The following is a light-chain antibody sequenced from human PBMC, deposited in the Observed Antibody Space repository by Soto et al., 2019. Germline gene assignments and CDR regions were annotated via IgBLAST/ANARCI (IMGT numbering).Light chain of an antibody. CDR3: SAYTDRTTLV. CDR2: EVR. Sequence: QSALTQPASVSGSAGQSITISCSGTMRDVGAYSLVSWYQQHPGTAPKLIIYEVRNRTSGISSRFSGSRSGNTASLTISGLQCEDEGDYYFSAYTDRTTLVVGGGTELTVL. V-gene: IGLV2-14*01. CDR1: MRDVGAYSL. J-gene: IGLJ2*01.